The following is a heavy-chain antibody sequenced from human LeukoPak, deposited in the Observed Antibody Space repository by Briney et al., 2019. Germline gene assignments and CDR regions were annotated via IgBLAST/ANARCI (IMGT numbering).Heavy chain of an antibody. V-gene: IGHV3-21*01. J-gene: IGHJ4*02. CDR1: GFTFSSYS. CDR2: ISSSSSYI. Sequence: PGGSLRLSCAASGFTFSSYSMNWVRQAPGKGLEWVSSISSSSSYIYYADSVKGRFTIPRDNAKNSLYLQMNSLRAEDTAVYYCARDERGSYRELVDYWGQGTLVTVSS. CDR3: ARDERGSYRELVDY. D-gene: IGHD1-26*01.